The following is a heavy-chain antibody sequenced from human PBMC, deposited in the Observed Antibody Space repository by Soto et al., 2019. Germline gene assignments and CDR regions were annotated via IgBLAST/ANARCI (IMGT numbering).Heavy chain of an antibody. J-gene: IGHJ4*02. CDR2: IWYDGSNK. D-gene: IGHD6-13*01. V-gene: IGHV3-33*01. Sequence: QVQLVESGGGVVQPGRSLRLSCAASGFIFSNYGMHWVRQAPGKGLEWVAVIWYDGSNKYYADSVKGRFTISRDNSKNTLYRQMSSLRAEDTAVYYCARDRVLGGGQQLVRLAYWGQGTLVTVSS. CDR3: ARDRVLGGGQQLVRLAY. CDR1: GFIFSNYG.